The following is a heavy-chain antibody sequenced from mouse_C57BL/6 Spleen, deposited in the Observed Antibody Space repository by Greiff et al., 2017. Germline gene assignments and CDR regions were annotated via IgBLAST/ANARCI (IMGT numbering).Heavy chain of an antibody. D-gene: IGHD1-1*01. J-gene: IGHJ2*01. CDR2: IWSGGST. CDR1: GFSLTSYG. V-gene: IGHV2-2*01. CDR3: ARNVYYYGSSPYYFDY. Sequence: VQLQQSGPGLVQPSQSLSITCTVSGFSLTSYGVHWVRQSPGKGLEWLGVIWSGGSTDYNAAFISRLSISKDNSKSQVFFKMNSLQADDTAIYYCARNVYYYGSSPYYFDYWGQGTTRTVSS.